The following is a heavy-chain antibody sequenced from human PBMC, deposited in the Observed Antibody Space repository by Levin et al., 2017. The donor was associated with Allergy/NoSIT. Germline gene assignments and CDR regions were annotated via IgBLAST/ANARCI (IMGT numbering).Heavy chain of an antibody. CDR2: INPNSGGT. J-gene: IGHJ2*01. CDR3: ARVPVGYSYGGWYFDL. V-gene: IGHV1-2*02. Sequence: ASVKVSCKASGYTFTGYYMHWVRQAPGQGLEWMGWINPNSGGTNYAQKFQGRVTMTRDTSISTAYMELSRLRSDDTAVYYCARVPVGYSYGGWYFDLWGRGTLVTVSS. CDR1: GYTFTGYY. D-gene: IGHD5-18*01.